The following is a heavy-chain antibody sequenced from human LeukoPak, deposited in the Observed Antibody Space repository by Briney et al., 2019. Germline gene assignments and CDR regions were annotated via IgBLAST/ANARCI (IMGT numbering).Heavy chain of an antibody. D-gene: IGHD1-26*01. CDR1: GDSISSGDYY. V-gene: IGHV4-61*08. CDR3: ASGAYSYYYMDV. CDR2: IYYSGST. Sequence: SQTLSLTCTVSGDSISSGDYYWSWIRQPPGKGLEWIGYIYYSGSTNYNPSLKSRVTISVDTSKNQFSLKLSSVTAADTAVYYCASGAYSYYYMDVWGKGTTVTISS. J-gene: IGHJ6*03.